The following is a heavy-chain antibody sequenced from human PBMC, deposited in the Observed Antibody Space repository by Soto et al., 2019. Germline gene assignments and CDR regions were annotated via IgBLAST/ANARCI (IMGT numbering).Heavy chain of an antibody. Sequence: EVQLLESGGGLVQPGGSLRLSCAASGFTFSSYAMSWVRQAPGKGLEWVSAISGSGGSTYYADSVKGRFTISRDNSKNTLYLQMNSLRAEDKAVYYCAKAPAHYDYVWGSYRSPSYYYGMDVWGQGTTVTVSS. CDR1: GFTFSSYA. CDR3: AKAPAHYDYVWGSYRSPSYYYGMDV. D-gene: IGHD3-16*02. J-gene: IGHJ6*02. CDR2: ISGSGGST. V-gene: IGHV3-23*01.